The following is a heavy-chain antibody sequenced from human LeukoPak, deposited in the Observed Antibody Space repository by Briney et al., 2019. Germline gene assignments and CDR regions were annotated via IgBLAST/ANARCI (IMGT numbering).Heavy chain of an antibody. CDR1: GGSFSGYY. Sequence: PSETLSLTCAAYGGSFSGYYWSWIRQPPGKGLEWIGEINHSGSTNYNPSLKSRVTISVDTSKNQFSLKLSSVTAADTAVYYCNYYYYGMDVWGQGTTVTVSS. CDR2: INHSGST. J-gene: IGHJ6*02. CDR3: NYYYYGMDV. V-gene: IGHV4-34*01.